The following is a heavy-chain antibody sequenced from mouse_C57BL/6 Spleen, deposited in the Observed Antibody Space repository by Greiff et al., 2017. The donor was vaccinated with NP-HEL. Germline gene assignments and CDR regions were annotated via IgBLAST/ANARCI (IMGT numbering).Heavy chain of an antibody. CDR1: GYTFTSYR. V-gene: IGHV1-53*01. D-gene: IGHD2-12*01. Sequence: VQLQQSGPELVKPGASVKLSCKASGYTFTSYRMHWVKQRPGQGLEWIGIINPSNGGTNYNEKFKSKATLTVDKSSSTAYMQLSSLTSEDSAVYYCAKDDNEYAMDYWGQGTSVTVSS. CDR3: AKDDNEYAMDY. CDR2: INPSNGGT. J-gene: IGHJ4*01.